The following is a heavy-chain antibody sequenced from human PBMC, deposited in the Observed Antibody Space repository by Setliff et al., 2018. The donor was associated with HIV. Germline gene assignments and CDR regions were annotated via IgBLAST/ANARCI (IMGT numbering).Heavy chain of an antibody. V-gene: IGHV1-2*02. D-gene: IGHD3-3*01. CDR3: AREGRRFGHTLGWFDP. CDR2: ISAYNGST. J-gene: IGHJ5*02. Sequence: ASVKVSCKASGYTFTGNYMHWVRQAPGQGLDWMGWISAYNGSTNYAQKFQGRVTMTRDTSISTAYMELSRLRSDDTAVYYCAREGRRFGHTLGWFDPWGQGTLVTVSS. CDR1: GYTFTGNY.